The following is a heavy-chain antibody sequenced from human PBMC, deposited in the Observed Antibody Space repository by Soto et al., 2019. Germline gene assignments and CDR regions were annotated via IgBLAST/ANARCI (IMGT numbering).Heavy chain of an antibody. Sequence: ASVKVSCKASGYTFTGYYMHWVRQAPGQGLEWMGWINPNSGGTNYAQKFQGWVTMTRDTSISTAYMELSRLRSDDTAVYYCARQCRTGSTSCYARHWAFDIWGQGTMVTVSS. J-gene: IGHJ3*02. V-gene: IGHV1-2*04. CDR2: INPNSGGT. CDR1: GYTFTGYY. D-gene: IGHD2-2*01. CDR3: ARQCRTGSTSCYARHWAFDI.